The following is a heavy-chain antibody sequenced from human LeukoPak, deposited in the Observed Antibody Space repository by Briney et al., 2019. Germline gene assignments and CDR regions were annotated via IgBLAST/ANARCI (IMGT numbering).Heavy chain of an antibody. D-gene: IGHD4-11*01. CDR2: ISSISSTI. Sequence: PGGSLRLSCTASGFTFNGYGMNCVRQAPGKGLEWVSYISSISSTIYYSDSVKGRLTISRDNAKNSLYLQMNSLRAEDTAVYYCARDGASYSNYEGNFDYWGQGTLVTVSS. J-gene: IGHJ4*02. CDR3: ARDGASYSNYEGNFDY. CDR1: GFTFNGYG. V-gene: IGHV3-48*01.